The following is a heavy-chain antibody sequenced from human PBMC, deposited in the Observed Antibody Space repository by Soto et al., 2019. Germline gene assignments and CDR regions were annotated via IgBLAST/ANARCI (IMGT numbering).Heavy chain of an antibody. Sequence: EVQLVESGGGLVQPGGSLRLSCEASGFIFSDHYMDWVRQAPGKGLEWVGRIRNKAHSHTTEYAASVKGRFTISRDDSKNSLYLQMNSLKTEDTAVYYCARAAGDGGDRWGQGTLVTVSS. D-gene: IGHD3-10*01. V-gene: IGHV3-72*01. J-gene: IGHJ4*02. CDR2: IRNKAHSHTT. CDR1: GFIFSDHY. CDR3: ARAAGDGGDR.